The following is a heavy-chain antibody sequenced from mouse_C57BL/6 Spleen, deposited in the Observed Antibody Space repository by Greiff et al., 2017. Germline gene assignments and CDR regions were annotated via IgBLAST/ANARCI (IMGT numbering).Heavy chain of an antibody. CDR1: GFTFSDYG. CDR3: AREGLYYDQAWFAY. V-gene: IGHV5-17*01. J-gene: IGHJ3*01. Sequence: EVQRVESGGGLVKPGGSLKLSCAASGFTFSDYGMHWVRQAPEKGLEWVAYISSGSSTIYYADTVKGRFTISRDNAKNTLFLQMTSLRSEDTAMYYCAREGLYYDQAWFAYWGQGTLVTVSA. CDR2: ISSGSSTI. D-gene: IGHD2-4*01.